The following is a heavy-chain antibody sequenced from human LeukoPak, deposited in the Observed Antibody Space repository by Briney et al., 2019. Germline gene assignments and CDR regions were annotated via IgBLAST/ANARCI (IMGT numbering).Heavy chain of an antibody. D-gene: IGHD2-15*01. CDR1: GCTFSSYA. J-gene: IGHJ4*02. Sequence: AGGSLRLSCAASGCTFSSYAMSWVRQAPGKGLEWVSAISGSGGNTYYADSEKGRFTISRDNSQNTLYLQMNSLRAEDTAVYYCAKQRSEVVVAATNYWGQGTLVTVSS. V-gene: IGHV3-23*01. CDR2: ISGSGGNT. CDR3: AKQRSEVVVAATNY.